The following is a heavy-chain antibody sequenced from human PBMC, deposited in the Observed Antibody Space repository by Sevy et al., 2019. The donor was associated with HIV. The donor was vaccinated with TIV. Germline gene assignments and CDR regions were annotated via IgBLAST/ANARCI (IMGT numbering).Heavy chain of an antibody. Sequence: GGSLRLSCAASGFTFSSYWMSWVRQAPGKGLGWVANIKQDGSEKYYVDSVKGRFTISRDNAKNSLYLQMNSLRAEDTAVYYCARDLPDSSGYGFDYWGQGTLVTVSS. D-gene: IGHD3-22*01. V-gene: IGHV3-7*03. J-gene: IGHJ4*02. CDR2: IKQDGSEK. CDR3: ARDLPDSSGYGFDY. CDR1: GFTFSSYW.